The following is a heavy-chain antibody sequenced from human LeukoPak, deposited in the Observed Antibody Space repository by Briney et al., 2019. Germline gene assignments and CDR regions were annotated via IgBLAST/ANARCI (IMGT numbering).Heavy chain of an antibody. J-gene: IGHJ4*02. V-gene: IGHV3-33*06. CDR3: AKGPHYGSEFDY. D-gene: IGHD3-10*01. CDR2: IWYDGSNK. Sequence: GGSLRLSCAASGFTFSSYGMHWVRQAPGKGLEWVAVIWYDGSNKYYADSVEGRFTISRDNSKNTLYLQMNSLRAEDTAVYYCAKGPHYGSEFDYWGQGTLVIVSS. CDR1: GFTFSSYG.